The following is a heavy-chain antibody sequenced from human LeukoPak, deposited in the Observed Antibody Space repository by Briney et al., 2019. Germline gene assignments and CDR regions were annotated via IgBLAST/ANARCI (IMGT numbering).Heavy chain of an antibody. Sequence: ASVKVSCKASGHTFTSYYMHWVRQAPGQGLEWMGIINPSGGSTSYAQKFQGRVTMTRDTSTSTVYMELSSLRSEDTAVYYCASSFGGTLRWFDPWGQGTLVTVSS. D-gene: IGHD1-14*01. CDR2: INPSGGST. J-gene: IGHJ5*02. CDR1: GHTFTSYY. V-gene: IGHV1-46*03. CDR3: ASSFGGTLRWFDP.